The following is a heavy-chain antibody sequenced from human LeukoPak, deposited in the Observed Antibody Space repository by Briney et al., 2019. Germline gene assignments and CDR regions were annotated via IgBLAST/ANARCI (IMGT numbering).Heavy chain of an antibody. Sequence: GGSLRLSCAASGFTFSSYAMHWVRQAPGKGLEWVAVISYDGSNKYYADSVKGRFTISRDNSKNTLYLQMNSLRAEDTAVYYCARDPVVWGSYRYFDYWGQGTLVTVSS. V-gene: IGHV3-30*04. J-gene: IGHJ4*02. D-gene: IGHD3-16*02. CDR3: ARDPVVWGSYRYFDY. CDR1: GFTFSSYA. CDR2: ISYDGSNK.